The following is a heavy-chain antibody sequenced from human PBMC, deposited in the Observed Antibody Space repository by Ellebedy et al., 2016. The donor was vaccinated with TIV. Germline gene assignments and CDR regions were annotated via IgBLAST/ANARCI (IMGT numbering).Heavy chain of an antibody. CDR3: ARKAFGLLWFGEFGFDP. Sequence: GESLKISCAASGFTFSSYSMNWVRQAPGKGLEWVSTITGDGHTTYYADSLKGRFTISRDNSKNTLYLQMNSLRAEDTAVYYCARKAFGLLWFGEFGFDPWGQGTLVTVSS. V-gene: IGHV3-23*01. CDR1: GFTFSSYS. D-gene: IGHD3-10*01. J-gene: IGHJ5*02. CDR2: ITGDGHTT.